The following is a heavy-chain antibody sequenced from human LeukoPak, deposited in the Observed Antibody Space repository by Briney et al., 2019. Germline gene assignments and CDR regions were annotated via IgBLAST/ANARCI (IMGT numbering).Heavy chain of an antibody. CDR2: INSDGSST. J-gene: IGHJ5*02. Sequence: GGSLRLSCAASGFTFSSYWMHWVRQAPGKGLVWVSRINSDGSSTSYADSVKGRFTISRDNAKNTLYLQMNSLRAEDTAVYYCARGIGTPDPHWFDPWGQGTLVTVSS. CDR1: GFTFSSYW. V-gene: IGHV3-74*01. CDR3: ARGIGTPDPHWFDP. D-gene: IGHD1-1*01.